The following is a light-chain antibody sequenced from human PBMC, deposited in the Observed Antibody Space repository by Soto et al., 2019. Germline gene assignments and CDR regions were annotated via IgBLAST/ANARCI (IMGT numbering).Light chain of an antibody. CDR1: QSLLHSNGYNY. Sequence: DIVMTQSPLSLPVTPGEPASISCRSSQSLLHSNGYNYLDWYLQKPRQSPQLLVSLGSNRASGVPDRFSSSRSGTYFTMKISRVEAEDVGVYYCMQSLHTPRFGQGTKLEIK. CDR2: LGS. V-gene: IGKV2-28*01. J-gene: IGKJ2*03. CDR3: MQSLHTPR.